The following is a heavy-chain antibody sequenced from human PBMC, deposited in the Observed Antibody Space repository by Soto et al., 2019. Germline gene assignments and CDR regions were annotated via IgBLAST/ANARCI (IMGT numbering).Heavy chain of an antibody. CDR3: ARGGTVVRGALDY. Sequence: GASVKVSCKASGYTFNTYYMHWVRQAPGQGLEWMGIINPSAGSTNYAQRFQGRVTMTRDTSTSTVYMELITLRSEDTAVYYCARGGTVVRGALDYWGQGTLVTVSS. D-gene: IGHD3-10*01. CDR2: INPSAGST. V-gene: IGHV1-46*02. J-gene: IGHJ4*02. CDR1: GYTFNTYY.